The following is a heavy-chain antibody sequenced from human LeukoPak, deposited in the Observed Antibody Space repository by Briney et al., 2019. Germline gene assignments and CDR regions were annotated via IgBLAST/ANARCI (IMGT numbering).Heavy chain of an antibody. V-gene: IGHV1-3*01. CDR3: VRAVYCSSTSCHQGWFDP. CDR1: GYAFTTYA. D-gene: IGHD2-2*01. Sequence: ASVKVSCKASGYAFTTYAIHWVRQAPGQGLEWMGWINAVNGNRKYSQKFQDRVAITRETSATTAYMELSRLRSDDTAVYYCVRAVYCSSTSCHQGWFDPWGQGTLVTVSS. J-gene: IGHJ5*02. CDR2: INAVNGNR.